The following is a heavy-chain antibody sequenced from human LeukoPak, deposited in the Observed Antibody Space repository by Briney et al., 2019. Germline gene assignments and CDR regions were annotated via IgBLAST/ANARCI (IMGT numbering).Heavy chain of an antibody. CDR3: AREANLDCSGGTCYSGGFDY. J-gene: IGHJ4*02. D-gene: IGHD2-15*01. V-gene: IGHV1-2*02. CDR1: GYTFTVYF. CDR2: INPNSGGT. Sequence: ASVRVSFKASGYTFTVYFMHWVRQAPGQGGEWMGWINPNSGGTNYAQKFQGRVTVTRDTSISTGYMEVSWLRYGETAVYYCAREANLDCSGGTCYSGGFDYWGQGTLVTVSS.